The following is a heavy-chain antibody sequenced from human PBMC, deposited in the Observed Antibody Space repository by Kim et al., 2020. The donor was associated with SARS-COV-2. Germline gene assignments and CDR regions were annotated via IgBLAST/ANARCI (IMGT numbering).Heavy chain of an antibody. CDR3: TRHYTVTTHYYYGMDV. CDR1: GFTFGDYA. V-gene: IGHV3-49*04. D-gene: IGHD4-17*01. J-gene: IGHJ6*02. Sequence: GGSLRLSCTASGFTFGDYAMSWVRQAPGKGLEWVGFIRSKAYGGTTEYAASVKGRFTISRDDSKSIAYLQMNSLKTEDTAVYYCTRHYTVTTHYYYGMDVWGQGTTVTVSS. CDR2: IRSKAYGGTT.